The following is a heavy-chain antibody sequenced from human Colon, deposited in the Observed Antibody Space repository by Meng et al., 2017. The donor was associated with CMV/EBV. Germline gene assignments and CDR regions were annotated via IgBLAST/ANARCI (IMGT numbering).Heavy chain of an antibody. Sequence: SETLSLTCAVYGGSFSGYYWSWIRQPPGKGLEWIGEINHSGSTNYNPSLKSRVTISVDTSKNQFSLKLSSVTAADTAVYYCTRRPPLYCSSTSCYLDWFDPWGQGTPVTVSS. J-gene: IGHJ5*02. V-gene: IGHV4-34*01. D-gene: IGHD2-2*01. CDR2: INHSGST. CDR3: TRRPPLYCSSTSCYLDWFDP. CDR1: GGSFSGYY.